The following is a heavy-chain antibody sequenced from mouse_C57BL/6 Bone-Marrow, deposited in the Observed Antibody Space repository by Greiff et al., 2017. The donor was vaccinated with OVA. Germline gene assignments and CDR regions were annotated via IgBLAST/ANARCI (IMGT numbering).Heavy chain of an antibody. CDR2: IWSGGST. CDR3: ANITTVDMDD. D-gene: IGHD1-1*01. J-gene: IGHJ4*01. Sequence: VKLVESGPGLVQPSQSLSITCTVSGFSLTSYGVHWVRQSPGKGLEWLGVIWSGGSTDYNAALMSRLSITKDNSKSQVFFKMNSLQADDTAIYYCANITTVDMDDWGQGTTVTVSS. V-gene: IGHV2-5*01. CDR1: GFSLTSYG.